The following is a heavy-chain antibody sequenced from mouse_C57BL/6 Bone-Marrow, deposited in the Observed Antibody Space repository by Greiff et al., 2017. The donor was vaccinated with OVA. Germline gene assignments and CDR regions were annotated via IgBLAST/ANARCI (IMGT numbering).Heavy chain of an antibody. CDR1: GYTFTSYW. CDR3: ARGLYDYDEAWFAY. CDR2: IYPGSGST. J-gene: IGHJ3*01. V-gene: IGHV1-55*01. Sequence: QVQLQQSGAELVKPGASVKMSCKASGYTFTSYWITWVKQRPGQGLEWIGDIYPGSGSTNYNEKFKSKATLTVDTSSSTAYMQLSSLTSEDSAVYDCARGLYDYDEAWFAYWGQGTLVTVSA. D-gene: IGHD2-4*01.